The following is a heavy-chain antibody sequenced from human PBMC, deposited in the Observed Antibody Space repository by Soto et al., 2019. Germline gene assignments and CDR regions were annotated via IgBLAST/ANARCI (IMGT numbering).Heavy chain of an antibody. D-gene: IGHD3-22*01. Sequence: GGSLRLSCAASEFAFSSYAMSLVRQAPVKGLEWVSVISGSADSTYYADSVKGRFTISRDNSRNTLYLQMNSLRAEDAAVYYCAKVTPYYYDRSASGTHAHEYWGQGAPVTVSS. V-gene: IGHV3-23*01. CDR3: AKVTPYYYDRSASGTHAHEY. J-gene: IGHJ4*02. CDR2: ISGSADST. CDR1: EFAFSSYA.